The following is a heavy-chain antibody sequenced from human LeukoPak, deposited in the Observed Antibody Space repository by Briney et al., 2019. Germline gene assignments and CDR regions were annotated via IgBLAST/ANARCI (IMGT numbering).Heavy chain of an antibody. D-gene: IGHD1-26*01. Sequence: PSETLSLTCTASGGSISSYYWSWIRQPPGKGLEWIGYIYYSGSTNYNPSLKSRVSISVDTSKNQFSLKLSSVTAADTAVYYCARAYVVGALYYFDYWGQGTMVTVSS. CDR2: IYYSGST. J-gene: IGHJ4*03. CDR1: GGSISSYY. V-gene: IGHV4-59*12. CDR3: ARAYVVGALYYFDY.